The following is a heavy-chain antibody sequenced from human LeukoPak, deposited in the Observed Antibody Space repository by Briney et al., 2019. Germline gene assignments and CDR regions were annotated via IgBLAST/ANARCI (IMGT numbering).Heavy chain of an antibody. CDR1: GFTFSSYA. Sequence: GGSLGLSCAASGFTFSSYAMHWVRQAQGKGLEWVAVISYDGYNKYYADSVRGRFTISRDNSKNTLYVQMDSLKAEDTALYYCAKDGYCDSGSCYGWFDPWGQGTLVTVSS. V-gene: IGHV3-30*04. J-gene: IGHJ5*02. CDR2: ISYDGYNK. CDR3: AKDGYCDSGSCYGWFDP. D-gene: IGHD2-15*01.